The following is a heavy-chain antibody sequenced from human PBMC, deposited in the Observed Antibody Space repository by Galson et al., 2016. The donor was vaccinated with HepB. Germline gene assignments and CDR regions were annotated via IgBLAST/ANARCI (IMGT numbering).Heavy chain of an antibody. Sequence: LSLTCAVYGGSFSGYYWSWIRQPPGKGLEWIGELNHSGSTNYNPSLKSRVTISVDTSKNQFSLKLSSVTAADTAVYYCARGRGRTYYFDYWGQGTLVTVSS. CDR1: GGSFSGYY. J-gene: IGHJ4*02. V-gene: IGHV4-34*01. CDR3: ARGRGRTYYFDY. D-gene: IGHD2-15*01. CDR2: LNHSGST.